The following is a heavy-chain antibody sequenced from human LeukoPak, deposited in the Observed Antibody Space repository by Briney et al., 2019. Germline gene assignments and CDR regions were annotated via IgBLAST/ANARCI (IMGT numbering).Heavy chain of an antibody. CDR1: GGSFSGYY. CDR3: ARGDCSSTSCSTFDY. V-gene: IGHV4-34*01. CDR2: INHSGST. J-gene: IGHJ4*02. D-gene: IGHD2-2*02. Sequence: SETLSLTCAVYGGSFSGYYWSWIRQPPGKGLEWIGEINHSGSTNYNPSLKSRVTISVDTSKNQFSLKLSSVTAADTAVYYCARGDCSSTSCSTFDYWGQGTLVTVSS.